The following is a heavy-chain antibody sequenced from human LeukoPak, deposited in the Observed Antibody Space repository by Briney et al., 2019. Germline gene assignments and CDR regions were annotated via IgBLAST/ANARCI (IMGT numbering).Heavy chain of an antibody. CDR1: GFIFSDYA. V-gene: IGHV3-30*04. D-gene: IGHD6-13*01. J-gene: IGHJ5*02. CDR3: ARERIAATGTGWFDP. CDR2: ISYDGANK. Sequence: GRSLRLSCAASGFIFSDYAIHWVRQAPGKGLEWVAVISYDGANKYYADSEKGRFTISRDNSKNTLYLQMNSLRAEDTAVYFCARERIAATGTGWFDPWGQGTLVTVSS.